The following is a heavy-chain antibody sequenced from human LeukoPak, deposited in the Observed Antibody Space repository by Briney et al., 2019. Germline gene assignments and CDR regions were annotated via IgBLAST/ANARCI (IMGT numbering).Heavy chain of an antibody. CDR2: ISGSGHST. J-gene: IGHJ4*02. CDR1: GFTFSSYA. V-gene: IGHV3-23*01. CDR3: AKPERASREAYFDY. Sequence: GGSLRLSCAASGFTFSSYAMSWVRQAPGKGLEWVSVISGSGHSTYYADSVKGRFTISRDNSKTPLYLQMTSLRAEDTAMYYCAKPERASREAYFDYWGPGTLVTVSS.